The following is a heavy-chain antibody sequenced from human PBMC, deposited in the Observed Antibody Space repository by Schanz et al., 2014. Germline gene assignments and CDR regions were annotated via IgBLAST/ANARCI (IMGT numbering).Heavy chain of an antibody. J-gene: IGHJ6*02. Sequence: EVQLVESGGGLVKPGGSLRLSCAASGFTFSSYSMNWVRQAPGKGLEWVSSISSSSSYIYYADSVKGRFTISRDNAKNSLYLQMNSLRAEDTAVYYCAREEGWGIAAAGPKRYYCGMDVWGQGTTVTVSS. V-gene: IGHV3-21*01. CDR3: AREEGWGIAAAGPKRYYCGMDV. CDR2: ISSSSSYI. CDR1: GFTFSSYS. D-gene: IGHD6-13*01.